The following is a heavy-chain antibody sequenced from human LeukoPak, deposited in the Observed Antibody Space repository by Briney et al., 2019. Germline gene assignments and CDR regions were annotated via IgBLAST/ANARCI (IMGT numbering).Heavy chain of an antibody. CDR2: ISGSGGST. D-gene: IGHD6-19*01. CDR3: AKAGSSGWHSTHSDY. CDR1: GFTFSSYA. V-gene: IGHV3-23*01. Sequence: AGGSLRLSCAASGFTFSSYAMSWVRQAPGKGLEWVSAISGSGGSTYYADSVKGRFTISRDNSKNTLYLQMNSLRAEDTAVYYCAKAGSSGWHSTHSDYWGQGTLVTVSS. J-gene: IGHJ4*02.